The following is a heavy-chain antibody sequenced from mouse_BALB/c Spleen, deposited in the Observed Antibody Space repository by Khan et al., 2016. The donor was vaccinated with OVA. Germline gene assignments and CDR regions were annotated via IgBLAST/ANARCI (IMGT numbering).Heavy chain of an antibody. D-gene: IGHD1-1*02. CDR1: GFTFSTYG. Sequence: EVKLEESGGDLVKTGGSLKLSCAASGFTFSTYGMSWVRQTPDKRLEWVATISSGGHYTYYIDSVKGRFTISRDNAKNILYLQMTSLRSEDTAMYYCARLAYYYNSEGFAYWGQGTLVTVSA. J-gene: IGHJ3*01. CDR2: ISSGGHYT. V-gene: IGHV5-6*02. CDR3: ARLAYYYNSEGFAY.